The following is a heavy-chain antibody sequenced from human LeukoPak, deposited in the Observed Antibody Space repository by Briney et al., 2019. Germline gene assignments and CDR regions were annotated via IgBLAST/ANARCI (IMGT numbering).Heavy chain of an antibody. CDR1: GFTVSSNY. CDR2: IYSGGST. V-gene: IGHV3-66*01. D-gene: IGHD6-13*01. CDR3: AREFYGIAAAGSLNYYYMDV. Sequence: PGGSLGLSCAASGFTVSSNYMSWVRQAPGKGLEWVSVIYSGGSTYYADSVKGRFTISRDNSKNTLYLQMNSLRAEDTAVYYCAREFYGIAAAGSLNYYYMDVWGKGTTVTVSS. J-gene: IGHJ6*03.